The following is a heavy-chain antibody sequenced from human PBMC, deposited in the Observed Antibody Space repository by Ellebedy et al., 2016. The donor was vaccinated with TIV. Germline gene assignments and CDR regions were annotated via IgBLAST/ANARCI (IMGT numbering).Heavy chain of an antibody. V-gene: IGHV3-21*04. CDR2: ISSSSSYT. CDR1: GFTFSSYA. Sequence: GESLKISXAASGFTFSSYAMSWVRQAPGKGLEWVSYISSSSSYTNYADSVKGRFTISRDNAKNSLYLQMNSLRAEDTAVYYCARGDYGDYVWDYWGQGTLVTVSS. CDR3: ARGDYGDYVWDY. J-gene: IGHJ4*02. D-gene: IGHD4-17*01.